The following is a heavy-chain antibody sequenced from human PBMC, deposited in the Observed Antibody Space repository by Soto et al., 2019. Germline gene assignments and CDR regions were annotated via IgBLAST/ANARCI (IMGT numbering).Heavy chain of an antibody. D-gene: IGHD2-2*01. J-gene: IGHJ6*02. CDR3: ARDPGRIVVVPAASDDCMDV. Sequence: SETLSLTCAISGDTLSSNSAALNWIRQSPSSGLEWLGRTYYRSKWYNDYAVSVKSRITIDPDTSKNQFSLQLNSVTPEDTAVYYCARDPGRIVVVPAASDDCMDVWAQGTTVTVSS. CDR1: GDTLSSNSAA. CDR2: TYYRSKWYN. V-gene: IGHV6-1*01.